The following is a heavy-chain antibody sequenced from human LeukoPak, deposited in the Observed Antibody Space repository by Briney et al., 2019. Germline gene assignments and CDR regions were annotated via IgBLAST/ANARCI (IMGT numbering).Heavy chain of an antibody. D-gene: IGHD3-3*01. J-gene: IGHJ6*02. CDR1: GFTVSSNY. Sequence: QSGGSLRLSCAASGFTVSSNYMSWVRQAPGKGLEWVSVIYSGGSTYYADSVKGRFTISRDNSKNTLYLQMNSLRAEDTAEYYCARDSGQYYDFWSGYSDYYYGMDVWGQGTTVTVSS. V-gene: IGHV3-53*01. CDR3: ARDSGQYYDFWSGYSDYYYGMDV. CDR2: IYSGGST.